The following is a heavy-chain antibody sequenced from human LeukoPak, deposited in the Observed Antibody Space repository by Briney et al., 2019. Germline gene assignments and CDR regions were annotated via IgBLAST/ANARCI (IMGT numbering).Heavy chain of an antibody. V-gene: IGHV1-18*04. CDR1: GYTFTGYY. CDR3: ARLPWETSRPPEPDY. J-gene: IGHJ4*02. Sequence: ASVKVSCKASGYTFTGYYMHWVRQAPGQGLEWMVWISAYNGNTNYAQKLQGRVTMTRDTSTSTVYMDLSSLRSEDTAVYYCARLPWETSRPPEPDYWGQGTLVTVSS. CDR2: ISAYNGNT. D-gene: IGHD1-14*01.